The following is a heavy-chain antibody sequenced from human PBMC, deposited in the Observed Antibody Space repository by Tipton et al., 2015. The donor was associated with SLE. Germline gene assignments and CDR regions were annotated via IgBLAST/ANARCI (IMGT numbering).Heavy chain of an antibody. CDR2: INHSGST. V-gene: IGHV4-34*01. Sequence: TLSLTCAVYGGSFSGYYWSWIRQPPGKGLEWIGEINHSGSTYYNPSLKSRVTISVDTSKNQFSLKLSSVTAADTAVYYCARDGQWLVFDYWGQGTLVTVSS. CDR3: ARDGQWLVFDY. CDR1: GGSFSGYY. D-gene: IGHD6-19*01. J-gene: IGHJ4*02.